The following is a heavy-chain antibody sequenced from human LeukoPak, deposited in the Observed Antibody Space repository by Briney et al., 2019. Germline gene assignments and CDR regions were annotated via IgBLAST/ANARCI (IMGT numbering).Heavy chain of an antibody. J-gene: IGHJ3*02. CDR1: GGSISSYY. CDR3: ARFRGAYAFDI. CDR2: IYYTGST. D-gene: IGHD3-10*01. V-gene: IGHV4-59*01. Sequence: TETLSLTCTVSGGSISSYYWSWIRQPPGKGLEWIGYIYYTGSTKYNPTLKSRVTISVDTSKNQFSLKLSSVTAADTAVYYCARFRGAYAFDIWGQGTMVTVSS.